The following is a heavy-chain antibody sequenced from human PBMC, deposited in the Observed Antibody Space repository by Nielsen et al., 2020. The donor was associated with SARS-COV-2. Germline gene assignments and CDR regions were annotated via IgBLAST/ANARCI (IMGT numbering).Heavy chain of an antibody. CDR3: TTDEII. Sequence: GESLKISCAASGFTFSSYAMSWVRQAPGKGLEWVGRIITNTEGGTTDYAAPVEGRFTISRDDSKNMLYLQMNSLKTEDTGVYFCTTDEIIWGQGALVTVSS. J-gene: IGHJ4*02. V-gene: IGHV3-15*01. CDR2: IITNTEGGTT. CDR1: GFTFSSYA.